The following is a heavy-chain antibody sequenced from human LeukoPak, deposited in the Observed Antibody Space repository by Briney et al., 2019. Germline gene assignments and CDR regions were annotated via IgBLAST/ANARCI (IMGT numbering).Heavy chain of an antibody. J-gene: IGHJ4*02. D-gene: IGHD3-22*01. Sequence: ASVKVSCKASGYTFTSYYMHWVRRAPGQGLEWMGIVNPSGGSTNYAQKFQGRVTMTRDTSTSTVYMELSSLRSEDTAVYYCARDQGVTMIEPPDYWGQGTLVTVSS. CDR1: GYTFTSYY. CDR2: VNPSGGST. CDR3: ARDQGVTMIEPPDY. V-gene: IGHV1-46*01.